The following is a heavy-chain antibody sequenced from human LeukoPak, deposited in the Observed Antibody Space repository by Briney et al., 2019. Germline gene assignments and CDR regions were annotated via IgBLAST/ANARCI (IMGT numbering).Heavy chain of an antibody. D-gene: IGHD6-13*01. V-gene: IGHV3-11*03. Sequence: PGGSLRLSCAASGFTFGDYYMSCIRQAPGKGLEWVSYISSSSSYTNYADSVKGRFTISRDNAKNSLYLQMNSLRAEDTAVYYCARTDWEYSSSWSPFDYWGQGTLVTVSS. CDR3: ARTDWEYSSSWSPFDY. J-gene: IGHJ4*02. CDR1: GFTFGDYY. CDR2: ISSSSSYT.